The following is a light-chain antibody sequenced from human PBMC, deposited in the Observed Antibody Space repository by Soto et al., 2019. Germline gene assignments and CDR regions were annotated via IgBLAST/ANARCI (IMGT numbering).Light chain of an antibody. CDR1: QGISSA. J-gene: IGKJ3*01. CDR3: QQFNNYPLT. Sequence: AIQLTQSPSSLSASVGDRVTITCRVSQGISSALAWYQQKPGKAPKLLIYDASSLESGVPSRFSGSGSGTDFTLTISSLQPEDFAAYYCQQFNNYPLTFGPGTKVDIK. V-gene: IGKV1D-13*01. CDR2: DAS.